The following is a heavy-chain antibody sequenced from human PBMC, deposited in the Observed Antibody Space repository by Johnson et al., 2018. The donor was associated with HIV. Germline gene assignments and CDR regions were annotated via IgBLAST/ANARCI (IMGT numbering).Heavy chain of an antibody. CDR3: AKDRGGGWYGEYNFDI. V-gene: IGHV3-23*04. CDR2: ISGSGGGT. Sequence: VQLVESGGGLVQPGGSLRLSCAASGFTFSSYAMSWVRQAPGQGLEWVSAISGSGGGTCYADSEKGRFTMSRDNSKSTLNLQMNSLRAEDTAVYYCAKDRGGGWYGEYNFDIWGQGTMVTVSS. J-gene: IGHJ3*02. CDR1: GFTFSSYA. D-gene: IGHD6-19*01.